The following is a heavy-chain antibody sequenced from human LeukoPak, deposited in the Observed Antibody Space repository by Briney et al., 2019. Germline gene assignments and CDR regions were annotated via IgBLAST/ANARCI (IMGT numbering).Heavy chain of an antibody. CDR1: GFTFSSYA. V-gene: IGHV3-23*01. CDR2: ISGSGGST. Sequence: PGRSLRLSCAASGFTFSSYAMSWVRQAPGKGLEWVSAISGSGGSTYYADSVKGRFTISRDNSKNTLYLQMNSLRAEDTAVYYCAKCRPIRFLECRNFDYWGQGTLVTVSS. CDR3: AKCRPIRFLECRNFDY. D-gene: IGHD3-3*01. J-gene: IGHJ4*02.